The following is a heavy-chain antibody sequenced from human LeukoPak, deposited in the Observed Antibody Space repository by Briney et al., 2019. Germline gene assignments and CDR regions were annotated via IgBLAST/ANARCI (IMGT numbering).Heavy chain of an antibody. CDR2: ISPYNGNT. V-gene: IGHV1-18*01. CDR1: GYTFTDYD. J-gene: IGHJ4*02. Sequence: ASVRVSCKTSGYTFTDYDITWVRQAPGQGLEWMGRISPYNGNTYYSQRFQDRVTITKDTSTGTAYMDLRNLRTDDTAMYYCARNGRVRRVVKDLFEYWGQGTLVAVSS. D-gene: IGHD3-10*01. CDR3: ARNGRVRRVVKDLFEY.